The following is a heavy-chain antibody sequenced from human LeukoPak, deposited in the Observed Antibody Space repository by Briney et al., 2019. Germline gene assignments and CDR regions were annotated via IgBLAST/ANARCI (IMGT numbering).Heavy chain of an antibody. D-gene: IGHD1-26*01. CDR1: GYSFTTYW. Sequence: GESLKISCRGSGYSFTTYWIGWVRQMPGKGLEWMGIIYPGYSDARYSPSFQGQVTMSADKSISTAYLQWNNLKASDTAIYYCARRFGIGIINAFDVWGQGTLVIVSS. CDR3: ARRFGIGIINAFDV. CDR2: IYPGYSDA. J-gene: IGHJ3*01. V-gene: IGHV5-51*01.